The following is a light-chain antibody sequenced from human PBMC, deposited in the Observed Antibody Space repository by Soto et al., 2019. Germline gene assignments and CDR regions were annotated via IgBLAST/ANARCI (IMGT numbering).Light chain of an antibody. CDR1: QSISGY. J-gene: IGKJ1*01. Sequence: DIQMTQSPSTLSASVGDTVTITCRASQSISGYLAWYQQKPGKAPKLLSLESGVPSRFIGSGSGTGFTLTISSLQPDDSASYYCQQYHSYPWTFGQGTRVGIK. V-gene: IGKV1-5*01. CDR3: QQYHSYPWT.